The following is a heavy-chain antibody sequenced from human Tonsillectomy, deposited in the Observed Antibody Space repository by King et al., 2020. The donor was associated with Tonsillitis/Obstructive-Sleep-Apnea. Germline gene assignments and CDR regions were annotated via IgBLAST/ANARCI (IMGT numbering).Heavy chain of an antibody. CDR1: GFTFSDYY. V-gene: IGHV3-11*06. D-gene: IGHD5-24*01. Sequence: HVQLVESGGGLVKPGGSLRLSCAASGFTFSDYYMSWIRQAPGKGLEWVSYISSSSGYTNYADSVKGRFTISRDNAKNSLYLQMDSLRAEDTAVYYCASHRGVAAPSMASYFDYWGQGTQVTVSS. CDR3: ASHRGVAAPSMASYFDY. J-gene: IGHJ4*02. CDR2: ISSSSGYT.